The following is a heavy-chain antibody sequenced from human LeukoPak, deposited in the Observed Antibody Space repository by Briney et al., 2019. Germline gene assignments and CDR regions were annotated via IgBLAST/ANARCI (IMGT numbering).Heavy chain of an antibody. V-gene: IGHV3-23*01. CDR3: AKDKGYCSGGSCYYYYYGMDV. CDR2: IRGSGGST. CDR1: GFTFSSYA. J-gene: IGHJ6*02. D-gene: IGHD2-15*01. Sequence: GGSLRLSCAASGFTFSSYAMSWVRQAPGKGLEWVSAIRGSGGSTYYADSVKGRFTISRDNSKNTLYLQMNSLRAEDTAVYYCAKDKGYCSGGSCYYYYYGMDVWGQGTTVTVSS.